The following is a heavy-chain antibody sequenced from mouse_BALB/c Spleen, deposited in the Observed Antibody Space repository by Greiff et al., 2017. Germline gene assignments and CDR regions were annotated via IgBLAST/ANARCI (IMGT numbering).Heavy chain of an antibody. D-gene: IGHD2-4*01. V-gene: IGHV6-6*02. CDR1: GFTFSNYW. CDR3: TRRGLTPFAY. CDR2: IRLKSNNYAT. Sequence: EVKVVESGGGLVQPGGSMKLSCVASGFTFSNYWMNWVRQSPEKGLEWVAEIRLKSNNYATHYAESVKGRFTISRDDSKSSVYLQMNNLRAEDTGIYYCTRRGLTPFAYWGQGTLVTVSA. J-gene: IGHJ3*01.